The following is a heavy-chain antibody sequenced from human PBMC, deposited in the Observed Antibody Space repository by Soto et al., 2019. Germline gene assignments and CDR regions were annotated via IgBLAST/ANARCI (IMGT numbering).Heavy chain of an antibody. CDR3: ARDYCGTGSHLN. CDR2: INQDGSVQ. J-gene: IGHJ4*02. CDR1: GFSFGNYW. D-gene: IGHD3-10*01. Sequence: PGGSLRLSCAASGFSFGNYWMTWVRQAPGKGLEWVGNINQDGSVQHYVDSVKGRFTISRDNAKNSLYLQLHSLRVDDTAVYYCARDYCGTGSHLNWGQGALVTVSS. V-gene: IGHV3-7*04.